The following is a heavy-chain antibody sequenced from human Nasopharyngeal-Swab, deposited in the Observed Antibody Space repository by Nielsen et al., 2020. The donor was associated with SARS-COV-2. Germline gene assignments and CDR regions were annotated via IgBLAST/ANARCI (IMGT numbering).Heavy chain of an antibody. CDR3: ARSTMVRGYYYYYGMDV. CDR1: GYTFTSYD. Sequence: ASVKVPCKASGYTFTSYDINWVRQATGQGLEWMGWMNPNSGNTGYAQKFQGRVTMTRNTSISTAYMELSSLRSEDTAVYYCARSTMVRGYYYYYGMDVWGQGTTVTVSS. J-gene: IGHJ6*02. V-gene: IGHV1-8*01. CDR2: MNPNSGNT. D-gene: IGHD3-10*01.